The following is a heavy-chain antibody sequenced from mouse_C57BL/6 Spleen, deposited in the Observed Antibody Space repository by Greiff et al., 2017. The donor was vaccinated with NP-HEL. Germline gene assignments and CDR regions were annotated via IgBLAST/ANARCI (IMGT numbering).Heavy chain of an antibody. CDR3: ARVYDGYYVVAY. V-gene: IGHV1-69*01. J-gene: IGHJ3*01. Sequence: QVQLQQPGAELVMPGASVKLSCKASGYTFTSYWMHWVKQRPGQGLEWIGEIDPSDSYTNYNQKFKGKSTLTVDKSSSTAYMQLSSLTSEDSAVYYCARVYDGYYVVAYWGQGTLVTVSA. D-gene: IGHD2-3*01. CDR1: GYTFTSYW. CDR2: IDPSDSYT.